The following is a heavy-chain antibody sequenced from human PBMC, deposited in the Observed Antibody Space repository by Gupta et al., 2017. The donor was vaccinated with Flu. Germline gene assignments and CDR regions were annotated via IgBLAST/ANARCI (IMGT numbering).Heavy chain of an antibody. CDR3: AKDHGGNSANDL. Sequence: WVRRTSGRGLEWVASINGRNATIDIADSVESRFPISKDNFKNIHYLATDSLRAEDTAVYYCAKDHGGNSANDLWGQGTQVTVSS. J-gene: IGHJ5*02. V-gene: IGHV3-23*01. D-gene: IGHD3-10*01. CDR2: INGRNATI.